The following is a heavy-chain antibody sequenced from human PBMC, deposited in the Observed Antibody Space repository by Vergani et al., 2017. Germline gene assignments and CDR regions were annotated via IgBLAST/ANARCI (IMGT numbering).Heavy chain of an antibody. D-gene: IGHD6-13*01. J-gene: IGHJ6*03. V-gene: IGHV4-59*08. CDR1: GGSISSYN. Sequence: QVQLQESGPGLVKPSETLSLTCTVSGGSISSYNWSWIRQPPGKGLEWIGYIYYSGSTNYNPSLKSRVTISVDPSKNQFSLKLSSVTAADTAVYYCARHGVIAARGYYYYMDVWGKGTTVTVSS. CDR2: IYYSGST. CDR3: ARHGVIAARGYYYYMDV.